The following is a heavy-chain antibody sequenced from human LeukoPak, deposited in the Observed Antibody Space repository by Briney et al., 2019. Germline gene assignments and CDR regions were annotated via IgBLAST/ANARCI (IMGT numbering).Heavy chain of an antibody. CDR3: ARDQGAYFSSTSCPIDY. Sequence: PGGSLRLSCAASGFTFSSYGMHWVRQAPGKGLEWVAFIRYDGSNKYYADSVKGRFTIPRDNSKNTLYLQMNSLRAEDTAVYYCARDQGAYFSSTSCPIDYWGQGTLVTVSS. CDR1: GFTFSSYG. CDR2: IRYDGSNK. D-gene: IGHD2-2*01. J-gene: IGHJ4*02. V-gene: IGHV3-30*02.